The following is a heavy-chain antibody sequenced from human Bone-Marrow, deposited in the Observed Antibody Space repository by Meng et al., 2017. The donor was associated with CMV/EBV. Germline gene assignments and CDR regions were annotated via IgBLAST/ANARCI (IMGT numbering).Heavy chain of an antibody. CDR3: VRPRYTGNEHTY. J-gene: IGHJ4*02. CDR1: GFTFSSYW. V-gene: IGHV3-74*01. CDR2: INNDGSTT. D-gene: IGHD5-12*01. Sequence: CAASGFTFSSYWMHWVRQAPGKGLVWVSRINNDGSTTIYADSVKGRFTISGDNARNTLYLQMNSLRAEDTAVYYCVRPRYTGNEHTYWGQGTLVTVSS.